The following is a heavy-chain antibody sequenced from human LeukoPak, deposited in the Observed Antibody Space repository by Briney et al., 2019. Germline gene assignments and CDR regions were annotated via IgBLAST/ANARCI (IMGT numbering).Heavy chain of an antibody. CDR3: VRNMGYYDKV. CDR2: INTDGNTR. CDR1: GFTFSTSW. Sequence: SGGSLRLSCAASGFTFSTSWTHWVRQAPGKGLVWVSRINTDGNTRDYADSVKGRFTISRDNAKNTLYLQMNSLRAEDTAIYYCVRNMGYYDKVWGQGTLVTVSS. V-gene: IGHV3-74*01. J-gene: IGHJ4*02. D-gene: IGHD3-22*01.